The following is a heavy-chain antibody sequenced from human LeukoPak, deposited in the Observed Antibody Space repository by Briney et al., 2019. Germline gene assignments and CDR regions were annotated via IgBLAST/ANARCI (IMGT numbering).Heavy chain of an antibody. CDR1: GFTFSDHA. CDR3: AKDLFPDYDILTGYQGVFDY. V-gene: IGHV3-23*01. D-gene: IGHD3-9*01. J-gene: IGHJ4*02. CDR2: TSAGGDIT. Sequence: GGSLRLSCAASGFTFSDHAMTWVRQTLAKGLESVSSTSAGGDITHYAESVKGRFTISRDNSKSTLYLQMNSLRAEDTAIYYCAKDLFPDYDILTGYQGVFDYWGQGTLVTVSS.